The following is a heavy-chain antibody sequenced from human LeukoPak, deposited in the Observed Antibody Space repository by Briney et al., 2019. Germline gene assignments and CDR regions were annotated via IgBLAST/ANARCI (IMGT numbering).Heavy chain of an antibody. CDR1: GFTFSSYA. V-gene: IGHV3-30-3*01. J-gene: IGHJ3*02. D-gene: IGHD2-2*01. CDR3: ARGWVGSLEYQLLRRAFDI. Sequence: PGGSLRLSCAASGFTFSSYAMHWVRQAPGKGLEWVAIISYDGSNKYYADSVKGRFTISRDNSKNTLYLQMNSLRAEDTAVYYCARGWVGSLEYQLLRRAFDIWGHGTVVTVSS. CDR2: ISYDGSNK.